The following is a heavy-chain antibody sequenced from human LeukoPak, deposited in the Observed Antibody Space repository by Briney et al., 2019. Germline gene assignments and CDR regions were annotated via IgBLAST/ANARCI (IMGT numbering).Heavy chain of an antibody. Sequence: GGSLRLSCAASGFTFSSYSMNWVRQAPGKGLEWVSSISSSSGVIYDADSVKGRFTISRDNAKNSLYLQMNSLRAEDTAVYYCARRYCSSNSCYAFDYWGQGTLVTVSS. CDR2: ISSSSGVI. V-gene: IGHV3-21*01. CDR1: GFTFSSYS. J-gene: IGHJ4*02. D-gene: IGHD2-2*01. CDR3: ARRYCSSNSCYAFDY.